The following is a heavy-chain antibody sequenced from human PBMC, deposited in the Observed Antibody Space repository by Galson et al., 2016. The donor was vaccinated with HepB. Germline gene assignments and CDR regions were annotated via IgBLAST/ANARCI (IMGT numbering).Heavy chain of an antibody. V-gene: IGHV3-11*05. D-gene: IGHD3-10*01. J-gene: IGHJ2*01. CDR3: AREPPSTERFSPFDL. CDR2: VSGTGVYT. Sequence: SLRLSCALSGFKFDSFYISWIRQAPGKGLEWISHVSGTGVYTNHADSVRGRFSVSRDSDGNTIYLQMNSLRFDDTALYFCAREPPSTERFSPFDLWGRGTLVTVSS. CDR1: GFKFDSFY.